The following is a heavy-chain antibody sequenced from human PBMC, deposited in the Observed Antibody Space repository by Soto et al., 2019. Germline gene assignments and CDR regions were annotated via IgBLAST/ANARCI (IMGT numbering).Heavy chain of an antibody. D-gene: IGHD3-16*01. Sequence: SETLSLTCAVYGGSFSGYYWSWIRQPPGKGLEWIGEINHSGSTYYNPSLESRVTISLDTPQNQFSLKLNSVSAADTAVYYCASGDAWGVLLAYWGQGALVTVSS. V-gene: IGHV4-34*01. CDR3: ASGDAWGVLLAY. J-gene: IGHJ4*02. CDR1: GGSFSGYY. CDR2: INHSGST.